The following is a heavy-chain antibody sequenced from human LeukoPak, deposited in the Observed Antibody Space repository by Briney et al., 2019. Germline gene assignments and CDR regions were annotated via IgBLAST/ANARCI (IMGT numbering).Heavy chain of an antibody. V-gene: IGHV3-30*04. J-gene: IGHJ6*02. Sequence: GALRLSCAASGFTFSSYATHWVRQAPGKGLEWVAVISYDGSNKYYADSVKGRFTISRDNSKNTLYLQMNSLRAEDTAVYYCAREQYYDFWSGELYGMDVWGQGTTVTVSS. CDR3: AREQYYDFWSGELYGMDV. D-gene: IGHD3-3*01. CDR2: ISYDGSNK. CDR1: GFTFSSYA.